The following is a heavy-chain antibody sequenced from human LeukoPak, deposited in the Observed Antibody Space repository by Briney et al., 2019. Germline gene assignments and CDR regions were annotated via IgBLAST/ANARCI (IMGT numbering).Heavy chain of an antibody. Sequence: GGSLRLSCAASGFTFSSHAMSWVRQAPGQGLEWISTISDNGGGTFYADSVKGRFTISRDNSKNTLYVQVNSLGTEDTAAYYCAKGSYYDSSGSFYFDYWGQGTLVTVSS. D-gene: IGHD3-22*01. CDR2: ISDNGGGT. CDR3: AKGSYYDSSGSFYFDY. V-gene: IGHV3-23*01. J-gene: IGHJ4*02. CDR1: GFTFSSHA.